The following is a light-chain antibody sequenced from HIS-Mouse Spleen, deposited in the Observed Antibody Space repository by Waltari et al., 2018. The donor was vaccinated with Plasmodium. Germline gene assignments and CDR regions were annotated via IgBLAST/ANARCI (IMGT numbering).Light chain of an antibody. CDR2: EDS. CDR1: ALPKKY. Sequence: SYELTQPPSVSVSPGQTARITCSGDALPKKYAYWYQQKSGQAPVLVIYEDSKRPSGIPEGVSGSSSGTIATLTISGAQVEDEADYYCYSTDSGGNHRVFGGGTKLTVL. CDR3: YSTDSGGNHRV. J-gene: IGLJ3*02. V-gene: IGLV3-10*01.